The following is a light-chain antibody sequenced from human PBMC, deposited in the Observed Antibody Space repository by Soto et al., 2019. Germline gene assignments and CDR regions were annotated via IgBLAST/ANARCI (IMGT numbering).Light chain of an antibody. CDR2: DVS. V-gene: IGLV2-11*01. Sequence: QSALTQPRSVSGSPGQSVTISCTGTSSDVGGYNYVSWYQQHPGKAPKLMIYDVSKRPSGVPDRFSGSKSGNTASLTISGLHADDEDDYYCCSYAGSYVFGTGTKVTVL. J-gene: IGLJ1*01. CDR3: CSYAGSYV. CDR1: SSDVGGYNY.